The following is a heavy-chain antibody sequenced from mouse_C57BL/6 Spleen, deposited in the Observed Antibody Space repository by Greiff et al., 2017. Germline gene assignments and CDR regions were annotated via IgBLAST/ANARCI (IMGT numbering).Heavy chain of an antibody. Sequence: QVQLQQPGAELVRPGSSVKLSCKASGYTFTSYWMDWVKQRPGQGLEWIGNIYPSDSDTNYNQKFKAKATLTVDTSSSTGYMQLSSLRSEDAAVYDCARGNGNYGGLYAFDYWGQGTLVTVSS. CDR2: IYPSDSDT. V-gene: IGHV1-61*01. J-gene: IGHJ4*01. D-gene: IGHD2-1*01. CDR3: ARGNGNYGGLYAFDY. CDR1: GYTFTSYW.